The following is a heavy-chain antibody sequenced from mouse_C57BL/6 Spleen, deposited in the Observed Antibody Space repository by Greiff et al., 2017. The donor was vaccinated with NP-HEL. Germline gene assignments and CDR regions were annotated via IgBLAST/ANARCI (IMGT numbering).Heavy chain of an antibody. Sequence: EVQVVESGGGLVKPGGSLKLSCAASGFTFSDYGMHWVRQAPEKGLEWVAYISSGSSTIYYADTVKGRFTISRDNAKNTLFLQMTSLRSEDTAMYYCARPPYYRPSWFAYWGQGTLVTVSA. CDR3: ARPPYYRPSWFAY. V-gene: IGHV5-17*01. D-gene: IGHD2-14*01. J-gene: IGHJ3*01. CDR1: GFTFSDYG. CDR2: ISSGSSTI.